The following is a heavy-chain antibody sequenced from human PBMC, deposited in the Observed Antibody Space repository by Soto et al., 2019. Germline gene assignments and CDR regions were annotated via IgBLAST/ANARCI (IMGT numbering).Heavy chain of an antibody. CDR3: ARQSGETYTPMDH. V-gene: IGHV5-51*01. D-gene: IGHD5-18*01. Sequence: PGESLKISCKGSGFSFTSQWIAWVRQMPGEGLEWMGTVYPSDSHTRYSPSFQGQVTISADKSISTAYLQWSSLKASDTAMYYCARQSGETYTPMDHWGQGTLVTVSS. J-gene: IGHJ4*02. CDR2: VYPSDSHT. CDR1: GFSFTSQW.